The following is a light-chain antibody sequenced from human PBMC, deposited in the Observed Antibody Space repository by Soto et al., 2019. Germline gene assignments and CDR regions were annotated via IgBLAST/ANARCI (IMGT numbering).Light chain of an antibody. CDR2: GAS. CDR1: QGISNS. V-gene: IGKV1-17*03. CDR3: LQHNSYPRT. J-gene: IGKJ1*01. Sequence: DIQMTQSPSAMSASVGDSVTITCRASQGISNSLAWFQQKPGKVPQRLIYGASSLQSGVPSRFSGSGSGTEFSLTISSLQPEDFATYYRLQHNSYPRTFGQGTKVEIK.